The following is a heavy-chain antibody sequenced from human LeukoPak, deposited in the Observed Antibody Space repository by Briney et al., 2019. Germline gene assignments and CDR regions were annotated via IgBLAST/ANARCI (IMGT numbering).Heavy chain of an antibody. CDR1: GFTFSSYS. V-gene: IGHV3-48*01. Sequence: GGSLRLSCAASGFTFSSYSMNWVRQAPGKGLDWVSYISSSSSTIYYADSVKGRFTISRDNAKNSLYLQMNSLRAEDTAVYYCARGLSDSGATRFDYWGQGTLVTVSS. J-gene: IGHJ4*02. CDR3: ARGLSDSGATRFDY. D-gene: IGHD4-17*01. CDR2: ISSSSSTI.